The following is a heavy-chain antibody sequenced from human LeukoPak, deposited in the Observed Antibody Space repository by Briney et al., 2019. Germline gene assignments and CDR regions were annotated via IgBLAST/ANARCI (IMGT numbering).Heavy chain of an antibody. V-gene: IGHV4-34*01. J-gene: IGHJ4*02. CDR1: GGSFSGYY. D-gene: IGHD1-26*01. CDR2: INHSGST. CDR3: VRDLGGRSGH. Sequence: SETLSLTCAVYGGSFSGYYWSWIRQPPGKGLEWIGEINHSGSTNYNPSLKSRVTISVDTSKNQFSLKLSSVTAADTAVYYCVRDLGGRSGHWGQGTLVTVSS.